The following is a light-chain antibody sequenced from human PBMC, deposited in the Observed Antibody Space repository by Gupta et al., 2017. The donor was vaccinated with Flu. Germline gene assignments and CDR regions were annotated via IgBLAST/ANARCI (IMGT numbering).Light chain of an antibody. Sequence: QSVLTQPPSVSGAPGQRVTISCTGSSSNIGAGKDVHWYQQLPGTAPKLLIYGNSNRPSGVPDRFSGSKSGTSASLAITGLQAEDEADYYCQSYDSSLSGSRVFGGGTKLTVL. CDR3: QSYDSSLSGSRV. CDR2: GNS. J-gene: IGLJ3*02. V-gene: IGLV1-40*01. CDR1: SSNIGAGKD.